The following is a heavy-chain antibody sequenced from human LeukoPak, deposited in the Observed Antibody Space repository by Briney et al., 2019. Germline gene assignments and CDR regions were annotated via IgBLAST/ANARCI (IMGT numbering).Heavy chain of an antibody. CDR3: ARAWTTLVTPLSDY. CDR2: ISYDGSNK. CDR1: GFTFSSYA. V-gene: IGHV3-30*04. D-gene: IGHD4-23*01. J-gene: IGHJ4*02. Sequence: GGSLRLSCAAFGFTFSSYAMHWVRQAPGKGLEWVAVISYDGSNKYYADSVKGRFTISRDNSKNTLYLQMNSLRAEDTAVYYCARAWTTLVTPLSDYWGQGTLVAVSS.